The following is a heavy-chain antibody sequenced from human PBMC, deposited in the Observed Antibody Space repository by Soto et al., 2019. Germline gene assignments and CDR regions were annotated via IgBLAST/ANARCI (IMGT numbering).Heavy chain of an antibody. V-gene: IGHV5-10-1*01. D-gene: IGHD3-10*01. CDR3: ARDLDASGSYYTDY. Sequence: GESLKISCKGSGYSFAGYWITWVRQMPGKGLEWMGRIDPSDSQTYYSPSFRGHVTISAAKSITTVFLQWSSLRASDTAVYYCARDLDASGSYYTDYWGQGTLVTVSS. CDR1: GYSFAGYW. J-gene: IGHJ4*02. CDR2: IDPSDSQT.